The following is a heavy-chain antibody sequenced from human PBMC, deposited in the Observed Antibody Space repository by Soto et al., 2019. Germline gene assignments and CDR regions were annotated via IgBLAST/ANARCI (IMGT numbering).Heavy chain of an antibody. D-gene: IGHD3-22*01. CDR1: GYSFAGYW. CDR2: IDPSDSQT. V-gene: IGHV5-10-1*01. J-gene: IGHJ4*02. CDR3: ARQIYDSDTGPNFQYYFDS. Sequence: GESLKSSCKGSGYSFAGYWITWVRQKPGKGLEWMGRIDPSDSQTYYSPSFRGHVTISATKSITTVFLQWRSLRASDTAMYYCARQIYDSDTGPNFQYYFDSWGQGTPVTVSS.